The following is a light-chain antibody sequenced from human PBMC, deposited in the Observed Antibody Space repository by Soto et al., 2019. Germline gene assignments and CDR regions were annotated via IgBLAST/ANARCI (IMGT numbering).Light chain of an antibody. CDR3: SSYTTRSTVV. V-gene: IGLV2-14*03. CDR1: SSDVGGYNY. J-gene: IGLJ3*02. CDR2: NVG. Sequence: QSALTQPASVSGSPGQSITISCTGTSSDVGGYNYVSWYQQHPGKAPKLMISNVGDRPSGVSNRFSGSKSGNTASLTISGLQTEDEADYYCSSYTTRSTVVFGGGTKLTVL.